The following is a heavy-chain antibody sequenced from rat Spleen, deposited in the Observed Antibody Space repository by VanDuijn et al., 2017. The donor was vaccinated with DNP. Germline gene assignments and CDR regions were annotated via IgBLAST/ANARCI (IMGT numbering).Heavy chain of an antibody. Sequence: EVQLVESGGGPVQPGRSLKLSCVASGFIFSNYWMTWIRQAPGKGLEWVASINNIGGTTYYPDSVKGRFTISRDNAKSTLYLQVNSLRSDDTATYYCTRGYYYTLDYWGQGVMVTVSS. D-gene: IGHD1-6*01. CDR2: INNIGGTT. CDR1: GFIFSNYW. V-gene: IGHV5-31*01. CDR3: TRGYYYTLDY. J-gene: IGHJ2*01.